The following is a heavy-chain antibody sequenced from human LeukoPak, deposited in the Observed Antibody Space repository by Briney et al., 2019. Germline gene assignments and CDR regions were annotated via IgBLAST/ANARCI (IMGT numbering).Heavy chain of an antibody. CDR3: ARGRPWGGYDSSVWDDAFDI. CDR1: GYTFTSYY. CDR2: INPSGGST. J-gene: IGHJ3*02. Sequence: EASVKVSCKASGYTFTSYYMHWVRQAPGQGLEWMGIINPSGGSTSYAQKFQGRVTMTRDMSTSTVYMELSSLRSEDTAVYYCARGRPWGGYDSSVWDDAFDIWGQGTMVTVSS. D-gene: IGHD3-22*01. V-gene: IGHV1-46*01.